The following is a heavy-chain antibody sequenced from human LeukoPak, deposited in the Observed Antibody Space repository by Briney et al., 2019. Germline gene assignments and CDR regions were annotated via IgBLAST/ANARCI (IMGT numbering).Heavy chain of an antibody. V-gene: IGHV4-59*02. J-gene: IGHJ2*01. Sequence: AETLSLTCTVSGVSVSSSYWSWIRQSPGKGLEWIGYISYRGTTKYSPSLKSRVTISVDTSKNQVYLNLSSVTAADTAVYYCARDPGSCSGGSCSFYWYFDLWGRGTLVTVSS. CDR3: ARDPGSCSGGSCSFYWYFDL. CDR2: ISYRGTT. D-gene: IGHD2-15*01. CDR1: GVSVSSSY.